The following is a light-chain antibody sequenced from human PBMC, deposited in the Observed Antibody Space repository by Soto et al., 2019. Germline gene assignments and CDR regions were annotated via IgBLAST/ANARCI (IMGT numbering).Light chain of an antibody. CDR2: EGT. CDR3: CSYAGSPTFPWV. Sequence: QSALTQPASVSGSPGQSITISCTGTSSDVGSYTLVSWYQQHPGKAPKLIIYEGTKRPSGVSNRFSGSKSGNTASLTISGLQAEDEAHYYCCSYAGSPTFPWVFGGGTKVTVL. V-gene: IGLV2-23*03. CDR1: SSDVGSYTL. J-gene: IGLJ3*02.